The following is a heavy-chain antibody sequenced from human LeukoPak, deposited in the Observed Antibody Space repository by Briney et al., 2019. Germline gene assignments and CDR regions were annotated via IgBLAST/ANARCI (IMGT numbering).Heavy chain of an antibody. CDR2: ISSSGSTI. Sequence: GSLRLSCAASGFTFSSYEMNWVRQAPGKGLEWVSYISSSGSTIYYADSVKGRFTISRDNAKNSLYLQMNSLRAEETAVYYCARATKDSSGWYKAYYYYYYYMDVWGKGTTVTISS. J-gene: IGHJ6*03. V-gene: IGHV3-48*03. CDR1: GFTFSSYE. D-gene: IGHD6-19*01. CDR3: ARATKDSSGWYKAYYYYYYYMDV.